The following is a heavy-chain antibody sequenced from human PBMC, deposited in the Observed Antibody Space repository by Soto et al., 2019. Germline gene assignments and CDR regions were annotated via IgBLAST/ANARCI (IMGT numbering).Heavy chain of an antibody. CDR1: GFTFSSYG. D-gene: IGHD4-17*01. CDR3: AKETQLYYGDCLGDY. Sequence: QVQLVESGGGVVQPGRSLRLSCAASGFTFSSYGMHWVRQAPGKGLEWVAVISYDGSNKYYADSVKGRFTISRDNSKNTLYLQMNSLRVEDTAVYYCAKETQLYYGDCLGDYWGQGTLVTVSS. J-gene: IGHJ4*02. CDR2: ISYDGSNK. V-gene: IGHV3-30*18.